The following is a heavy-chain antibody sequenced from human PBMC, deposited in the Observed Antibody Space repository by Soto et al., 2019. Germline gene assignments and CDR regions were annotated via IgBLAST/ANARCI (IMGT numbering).Heavy chain of an antibody. V-gene: IGHV3-33*01. CDR2: IWYDGSNK. CDR3: ARAGSGWYGDY. D-gene: IGHD6-19*01. CDR1: GFTFSSYG. Sequence: QVQLVESGGGVVQPGRSLRLSCAASGFTFSSYGMHWVRQAPGKGLEWVAVIWYDGSNKYYADSVKGRFTISRDNSKHTLELQMNSLRAEDTAVYACARAGSGWYGDYWGQGTLVTVSS. J-gene: IGHJ4*02.